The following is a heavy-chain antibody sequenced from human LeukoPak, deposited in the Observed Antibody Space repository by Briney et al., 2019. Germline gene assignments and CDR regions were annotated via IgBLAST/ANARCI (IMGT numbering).Heavy chain of an antibody. J-gene: IGHJ4*02. Sequence: ASVKASCKASGYTFTSYGISWVRQAPGQGLEWMGWISANNGNTNYAEKLQGRVTMTTDTSTRTAYMELRSLRSGDTAVYYCARGYYDGSGYYVYWGQGTLVTVSS. CDR1: GYTFTSYG. CDR3: ARGYYDGSGYYVY. CDR2: ISANNGNT. V-gene: IGHV1-18*01. D-gene: IGHD3-22*01.